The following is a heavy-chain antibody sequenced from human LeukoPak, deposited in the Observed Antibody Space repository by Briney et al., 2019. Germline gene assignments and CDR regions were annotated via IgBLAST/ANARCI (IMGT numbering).Heavy chain of an antibody. D-gene: IGHD3-22*01. CDR1: GGSISGYY. CDR3: ARDADGYLDY. V-gene: IGHV4-59*01. Sequence: SETLSLTCTVSGGSISGYYWSWIRQPPGKGLEWIAYIYQSGNTNYNPSLKSRVTMSVDTSKNQFSLKLSSVTAADTAVYYCARDADGYLDYWGQGTLVTVSS. CDR2: IYQSGNT. J-gene: IGHJ4*02.